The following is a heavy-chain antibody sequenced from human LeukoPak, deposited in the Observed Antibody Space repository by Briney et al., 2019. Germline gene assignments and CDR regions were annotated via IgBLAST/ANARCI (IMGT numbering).Heavy chain of an antibody. J-gene: IGHJ4*02. CDR3: AKVVRNYDFWSGPDY. CDR1: GFTFSNAW. CDR2: IKSKTDGGTT. D-gene: IGHD3-3*01. V-gene: IGHV3-15*01. Sequence: PGGSLRLSCAASGFTFSNAWMSWVRQAPGKGLEWVGRIKSKTDGGTTDYAAPVKGRFTISRDDSKNTLYLQMNSLRAEDTAVYYCAKVVRNYDFWSGPDYWGQGTLVTVSS.